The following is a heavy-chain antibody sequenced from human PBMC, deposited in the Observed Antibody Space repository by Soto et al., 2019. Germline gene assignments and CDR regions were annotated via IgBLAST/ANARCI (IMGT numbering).Heavy chain of an antibody. CDR1: GFSLSTSGVG. V-gene: IGHV2-5*02. Sequence: QITLKESGPTLVKPTQTLTLTCTFSGFSLSTSGVGVGWIRQPPGKALEWLALICWDDDKRYSPSLKSRLTITKDTSKNQVVLTMTNMDPVDTATYYCAHKRSLITGWYFDLWGRGTLVTVSS. J-gene: IGHJ2*01. D-gene: IGHD1-20*01. CDR2: ICWDDDK. CDR3: AHKRSLITGWYFDL.